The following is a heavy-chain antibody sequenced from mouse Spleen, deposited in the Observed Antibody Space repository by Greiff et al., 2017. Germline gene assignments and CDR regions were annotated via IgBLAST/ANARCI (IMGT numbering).Heavy chain of an antibody. CDR3: ARGLGRGYFDY. D-gene: IGHD4-1*01. Sequence: QVQLQQSGPELVKPGASVKISCKASGYAFSSSWMNWVKQRPGKGLEWIGRIYPGDGDTNYNGKFKGKATLTADKSSSTAYMQLSSLTYEDSAVYYCARGLGRGYFDYWGQGTTLTVSS. CDR1: GYAFSSSW. V-gene: IGHV1-82*01. CDR2: IYPGDGDT. J-gene: IGHJ2*01.